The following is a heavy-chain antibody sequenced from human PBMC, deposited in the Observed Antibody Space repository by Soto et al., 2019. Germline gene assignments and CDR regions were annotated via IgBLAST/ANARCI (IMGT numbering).Heavy chain of an antibody. CDR3: ARVSYYGSGSYYNGGYYYYGMDV. Sequence: GASVKVSCKASGGTFSSYAISWVRQAPGQGLEWMGGIIPIFGTANYAQKFQGRVTITADESTSTAYMELSSLRSEDTAVYYCARVSYYGSGSYYNGGYYYYGMDVWGQGTTVT. CDR2: IIPIFGTA. V-gene: IGHV1-69*13. D-gene: IGHD3-10*01. J-gene: IGHJ6*02. CDR1: GGTFSSYA.